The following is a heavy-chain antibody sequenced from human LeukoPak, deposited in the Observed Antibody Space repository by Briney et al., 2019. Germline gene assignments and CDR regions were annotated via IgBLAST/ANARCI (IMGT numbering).Heavy chain of an antibody. CDR2: ISYDGSNK. CDR1: GFTFSSYG. Sequence: LSGRSLRLSCAASGFTFSSYGMHWVRQAPGKGLEWVAVISYDGSNKYYADSVKGRFTISRDNSKNTLYLQMSSLRAEDTAVYYCAKEAVDYDILTGYYTTGYFDYWGQGTLVTVSS. V-gene: IGHV3-30*18. J-gene: IGHJ4*02. D-gene: IGHD3-9*01. CDR3: AKEAVDYDILTGYYTTGYFDY.